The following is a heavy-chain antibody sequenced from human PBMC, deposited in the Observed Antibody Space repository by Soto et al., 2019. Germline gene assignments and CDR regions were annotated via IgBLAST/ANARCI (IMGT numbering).Heavy chain of an antibody. J-gene: IGHJ6*02. CDR1: GGTFSSYA. Sequence: QVQRVQSGAEVKKPGSSVKVSCKASGGTFSSYAISWVRQAPGQGLEWMGGIIPIFGTAHYAQKFQGRVTITADESKSTDYMELSSLRSEDTAVYYCARDSGGTTVAFGMEVWGQGTMVTVSS. CDR2: IIPIFGTA. D-gene: IGHD4-17*01. V-gene: IGHV1-69*01. CDR3: ARDSGGTTVAFGMEV.